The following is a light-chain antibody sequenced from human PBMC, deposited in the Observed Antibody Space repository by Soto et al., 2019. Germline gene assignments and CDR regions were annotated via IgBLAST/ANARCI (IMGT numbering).Light chain of an antibody. CDR1: QSISSW. CDR2: KAS. Sequence: DIQMTQSPSTLSAYVGDRVTITCRASQSISSWLAWYQQKPGKAPNLLIYKASSLEGGVPSRFSGSGSGTEFTLTISSLQPDDFATYYCQQYNSYSPSWTFGQGTKVEIK. V-gene: IGKV1-5*03. CDR3: QQYNSYSPSWT. J-gene: IGKJ1*01.